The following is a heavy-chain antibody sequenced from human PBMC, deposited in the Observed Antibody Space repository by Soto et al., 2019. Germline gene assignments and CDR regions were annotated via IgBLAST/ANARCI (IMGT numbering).Heavy chain of an antibody. CDR2: SYYSVSP. V-gene: IGHV4-31*03. CDR3: ARERGSGSYLAFDI. J-gene: IGHJ3*02. CDR1: GGSISSGGYY. Sequence: QVQLQESGPGLVKPSQTLSLTCTVSGGSISSGGYYWSWISQHPGKGLAWIGYSYYSVSPYYNPSLKSRVTISVDTSKNQFSLKLSSVTAADTAVYYCARERGSGSYLAFDIWGQGTMVTVAS. D-gene: IGHD3-10*01.